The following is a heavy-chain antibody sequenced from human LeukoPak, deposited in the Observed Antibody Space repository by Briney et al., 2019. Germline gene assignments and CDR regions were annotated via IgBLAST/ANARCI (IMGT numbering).Heavy chain of an antibody. CDR2: IFGSGGSA. D-gene: IGHD6-19*01. J-gene: IGHJ4*02. V-gene: IGHV3-23*01. CDR3: GKTTTGYSSGQKPAWPVDY. CDR1: GFTFGSYA. Sequence: PGGSLRLSCEASGFTFGSYAMHWVRQAPGKGLEWVAGIFGSGGSAHYADSAKGRFTISRDNSKNTVYLQINSLRAEDTAVYYCGKTTTGYSSGQKPAWPVDYWGQGTLVTVS.